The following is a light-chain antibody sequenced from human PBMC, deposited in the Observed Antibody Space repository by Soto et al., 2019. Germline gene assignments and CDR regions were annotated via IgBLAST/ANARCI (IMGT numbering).Light chain of an antibody. V-gene: IGKV3-15*01. CDR2: DAS. CDR3: QQRSNWPLT. Sequence: EIVMTQSPATLSVSPWERATLSCRASQSVSSNLAWYQQKPGQAPRLLIYDASTRATVIPARFSGSGSGTEFTLTISSLQSEDFAVYYCQQRSNWPLTFGQGTRLEIK. CDR1: QSVSSN. J-gene: IGKJ5*01.